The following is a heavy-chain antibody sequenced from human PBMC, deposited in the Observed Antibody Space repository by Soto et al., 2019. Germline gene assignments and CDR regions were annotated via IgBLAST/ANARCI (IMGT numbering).Heavy chain of an antibody. CDR1: GYTFTGYY. J-gene: IGHJ6*02. CDR2: INPNSGGT. D-gene: IGHD4-4*01. V-gene: IGHV1-2*04. Sequence: GASVKVSCKASGYTFTGYYMHWVRQAPGQGLEWMGWINPNSGGTNYAQKFQGWVTMTRDTSISTAYMELSRLRSDDTAVYYCAREIRRTTVDQYYYGMDVWGQGTTVTVSS. CDR3: AREIRRTTVDQYYYGMDV.